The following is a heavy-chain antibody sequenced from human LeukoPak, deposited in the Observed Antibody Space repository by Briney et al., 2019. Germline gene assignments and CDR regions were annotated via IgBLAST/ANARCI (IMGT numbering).Heavy chain of an antibody. CDR3: ARGGRYCTTTNCYIGK. Sequence: PGGSLRLSCAVSGLTFSNYEMNWVRQAPGKGLEWVSGISGGGGSTYYADSVKGRFTISRDNSENTLYLQMNSLRAEDTAIYHCARGGRYCTTTNCYIGKWGQGTLVTVSS. CDR1: GLTFSNYE. J-gene: IGHJ4*02. V-gene: IGHV3-23*01. CDR2: ISGGGGST. D-gene: IGHD2-2*02.